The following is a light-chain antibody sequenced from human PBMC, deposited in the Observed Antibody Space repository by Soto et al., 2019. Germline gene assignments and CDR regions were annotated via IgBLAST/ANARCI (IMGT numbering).Light chain of an antibody. V-gene: IGKV3-20*01. CDR1: QSVRSNY. CDR3: QQYGSSPPWT. Sequence: EIVLTQSPGTLSLSPGESATLSCRASQSVRSNYLAWYQQRPGQTPRLLIYGASSRATGIPDRISGSGSGTDFTLTISRLEPEDFAVYYCQQYGSSPPWTFGQGTKVEIK. CDR2: GAS. J-gene: IGKJ1*01.